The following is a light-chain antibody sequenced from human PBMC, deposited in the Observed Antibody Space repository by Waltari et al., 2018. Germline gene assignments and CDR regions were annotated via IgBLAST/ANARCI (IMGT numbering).Light chain of an antibody. Sequence: DIQLTQSPSSLSASLGARVTISCRATQAIGNSLVWYQQRPGEVPGLLIFAASTLQSGVSSRFSGSGSGTDFTLTISSLQPEDVGTYFCQNYGSDPVYTFGQGTRL. V-gene: IGKV1-27*01. CDR2: AAS. CDR1: QAIGNS. CDR3: QNYGSDPVYT. J-gene: IGKJ2*01.